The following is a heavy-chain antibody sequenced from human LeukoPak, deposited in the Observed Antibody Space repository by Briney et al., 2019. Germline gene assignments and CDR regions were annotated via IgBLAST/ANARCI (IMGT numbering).Heavy chain of an antibody. Sequence: PSETLSLTCTVSGGSISTYYWSWIRQPPGKGLEWIGCIYYTGSANYNPSLKSRGTISVDTSKNQFSLKLTSVTAADTAVYYCASGSITVVPAFDIWGQGTMFTVSS. CDR1: GGSISTYY. V-gene: IGHV4-59*12. J-gene: IGHJ3*02. CDR3: ASGSITVVPAFDI. CDR2: IYYTGSA. D-gene: IGHD3-16*01.